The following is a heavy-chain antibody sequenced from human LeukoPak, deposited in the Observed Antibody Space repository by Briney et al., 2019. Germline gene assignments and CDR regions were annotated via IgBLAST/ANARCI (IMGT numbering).Heavy chain of an antibody. J-gene: IGHJ4*02. CDR1: GGTFSSYA. CDR3: ARDGYMGGYYFDY. Sequence: ASVKVSCKASGGTFSSYAISWVRQAPGQGLEWMGGIIPIFGTANYAQKFQGRVTITTDESTSTAYMELSSLRSEDTAVYYCARDGYMGGYYFDYWGQGTLVTVSS. CDR2: IIPIFGTA. V-gene: IGHV1-69*05. D-gene: IGHD5-24*01.